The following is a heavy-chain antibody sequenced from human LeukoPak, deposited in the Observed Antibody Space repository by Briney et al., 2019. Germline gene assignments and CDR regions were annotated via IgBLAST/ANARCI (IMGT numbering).Heavy chain of an antibody. V-gene: IGHV3-11*01. CDR3: AKPPKGPLEWFDP. CDR2: ISSSGSTI. J-gene: IGHJ5*02. CDR1: GFTFSDYY. Sequence: GGSLRLSCAASGFTFSDYYMSWIRQAPGKGLEWVSYISSSGSTIYYADSVKGRFTISRDNAKNSLYLQMNSLRAEDTAVYYCAKPPKGPLEWFDPWGQGTLVTVSS. D-gene: IGHD3-3*01.